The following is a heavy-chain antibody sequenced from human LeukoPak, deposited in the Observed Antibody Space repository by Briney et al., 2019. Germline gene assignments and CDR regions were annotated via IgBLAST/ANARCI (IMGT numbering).Heavy chain of an antibody. CDR3: ARVGGVVVPDDAFDI. Sequence: ASVKVSCKASGYTFTGYYMHWVRQAPGQGLEWMGWINPNSGGTNYAQKFQGRVTMTRDTSISTAYMELSRLRSDDTAVYYCARVGGVVVPDDAFDIWGQGTMVTVSS. CDR1: GYTFTGYY. V-gene: IGHV1-2*02. CDR2: INPNSGGT. D-gene: IGHD3-22*01. J-gene: IGHJ3*02.